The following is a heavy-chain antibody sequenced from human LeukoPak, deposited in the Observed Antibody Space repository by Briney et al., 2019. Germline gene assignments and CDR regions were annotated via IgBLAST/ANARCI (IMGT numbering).Heavy chain of an antibody. V-gene: IGHV1-46*01. Sequence: GASVKVSCKASGYTFTSYYMHWGGQAPGKGLEWMGIINPSGGSTSYAQKFQGRVTMTRDTSTSTVYMELSSLRSEDTAVYYCADSSGSLYLLYNWGQGTLVTVSS. CDR2: INPSGGST. J-gene: IGHJ4*02. D-gene: IGHD3-22*01. CDR1: GYTFTSYY. CDR3: ADSSGSLYLLYN.